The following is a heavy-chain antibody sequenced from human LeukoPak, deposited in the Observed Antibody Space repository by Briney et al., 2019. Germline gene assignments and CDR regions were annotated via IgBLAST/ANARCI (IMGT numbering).Heavy chain of an antibody. CDR2: ISGSGGGT. CDR3: ARDGGYCSSTTCPRAMDV. J-gene: IGHJ6*03. Sequence: GGSLRLSCAASGFTFSSYAMNWVRQAPGKGLEWVSGISGSGGGTYYADSVKGWFTISRDSSKNTLYLQMNSLRAEDTAVYYCARDGGYCSSTTCPRAMDVWGKGTTVTVSS. D-gene: IGHD2-2*01. CDR1: GFTFSSYA. V-gene: IGHV3-23*01.